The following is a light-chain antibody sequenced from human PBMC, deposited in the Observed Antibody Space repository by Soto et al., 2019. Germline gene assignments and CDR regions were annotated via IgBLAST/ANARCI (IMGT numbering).Light chain of an antibody. CDR1: QSVASSY. CDR2: SAS. J-gene: IGKJ1*01. CDR3: QQYVSSPRT. V-gene: IGKV3-20*01. Sequence: EVVLTQSPGTLSLSPGERVTLSCRASQSVASSYLAWYQQKPGRAPRLLFYSASSRATGIPDRFSGSGSGTDFTLTISSLEPEDFAVYYCQQYVSSPRTFGQGTKVEI.